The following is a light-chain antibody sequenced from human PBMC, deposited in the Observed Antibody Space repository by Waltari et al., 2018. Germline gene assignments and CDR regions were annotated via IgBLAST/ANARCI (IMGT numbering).Light chain of an antibody. J-gene: IGKJ2*01. Sequence: EIVMTQSPATLSVSPGERAPLPCRASQSVSSNLAWYQQKAGQAPRLLIYGASTRATGIPARFSGSGSGTEFTLTISSLQSEDFAVYYCQQYNNWPPYTFGQGTKLEIK. V-gene: IGKV3-15*01. CDR2: GAS. CDR3: QQYNNWPPYT. CDR1: QSVSSN.